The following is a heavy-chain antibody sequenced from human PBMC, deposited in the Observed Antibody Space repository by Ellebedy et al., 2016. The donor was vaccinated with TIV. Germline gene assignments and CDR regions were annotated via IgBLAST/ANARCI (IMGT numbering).Heavy chain of an antibody. J-gene: IGHJ4*02. CDR3: ARVGAARAFDY. CDR1: GFTFSSYW. CDR2: IKSDGSSI. V-gene: IGHV3-74*01. Sequence: GESLKISXAASGFTFSSYWMQWVRQAPGKGLVWVSRIKSDGSSITYADSVKGRFTISRDNAKNTLYLQMNSLRDEDTAVYYCARVGAARAFDYWGQGTLVTVSS. D-gene: IGHD6-6*01.